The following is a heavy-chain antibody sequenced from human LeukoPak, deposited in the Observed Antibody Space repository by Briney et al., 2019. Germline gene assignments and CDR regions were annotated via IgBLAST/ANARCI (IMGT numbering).Heavy chain of an antibody. CDR3: ARGRILGTAMVGH. D-gene: IGHD5-18*01. J-gene: IGHJ4*02. Sequence: ASVKVSCKASGYTFTGYYMHWVRQAPGQGLEWMGWINPNSGGTNYAQKFQGRVTMTRDTSISIAYMELSRLRSDDTAVYYCARGRILGTAMVGHWGQGALVTVSS. V-gene: IGHV1-2*02. CDR1: GYTFTGYY. CDR2: INPNSGGT.